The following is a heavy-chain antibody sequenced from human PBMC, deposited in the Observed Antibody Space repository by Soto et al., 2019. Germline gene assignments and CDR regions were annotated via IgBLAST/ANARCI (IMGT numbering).Heavy chain of an antibody. J-gene: IGHJ4*02. CDR3: ARGRYGDY. D-gene: IGHD4-17*01. CDR1: GYTFTTYG. CDR2: ISAYSGNT. Sequence: QVQLVQSGAEVKKPGASVKVSFKASGYTFTTYGISWVRQAPGQGLEWVEWISAYSGNTKYAQKLQGRVTVTTDTSTSTTYMEVRSLRSDDTAVYYCARGRYGDYWGQGPLVTTSS. V-gene: IGHV1-18*01.